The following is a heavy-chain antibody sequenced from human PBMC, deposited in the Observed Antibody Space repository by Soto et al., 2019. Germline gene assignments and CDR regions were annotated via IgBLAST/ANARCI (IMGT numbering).Heavy chain of an antibody. D-gene: IGHD6-19*01. CDR1: GFTFSSYA. V-gene: IGHV3-23*01. CDR3: ASGALAGTSGDRGGHY. J-gene: IGHJ4*02. CDR2: ISGSGGST. Sequence: EVQLLESGGGLVQPGGSLRLSCAASGFTFSSYAMSWVRQAPGKGLEWVSAISGSGGSTYYADSVKGRFTISRDNSKNTLYLQKKSLISEDTAVYYCASGALAGTSGDRGGHYWGQGTLVTVSS.